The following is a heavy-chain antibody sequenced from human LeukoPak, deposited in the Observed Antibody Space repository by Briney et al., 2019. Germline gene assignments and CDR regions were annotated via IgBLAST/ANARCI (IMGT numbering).Heavy chain of an antibody. J-gene: IGHJ6*03. CDR2: MNPNSGNT. V-gene: IGHV1-8*03. CDR1: GYTFTSYD. CDR3: ARSLVVPAAMEYYYYYMDV. D-gene: IGHD2-2*01. Sequence: ASVKVSCKASGYTFTSYDINWVRQATGQGLEWMGWMNPNSGNTGYAQKFQGRVTITRNTSISTAYMELSSLRSEDTAVYYCARSLVVPAAMEYYYYYMDVWGKGTTVTISS.